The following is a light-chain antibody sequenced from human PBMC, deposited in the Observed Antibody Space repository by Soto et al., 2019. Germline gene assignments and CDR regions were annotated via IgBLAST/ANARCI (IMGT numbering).Light chain of an antibody. CDR2: GAS. V-gene: IGKV3-20*01. CDR3: QQYGSSPPT. CDR1: QSVSSSY. J-gene: IGKJ1*01. Sequence: EIVFTQSPCTLSLSPFERSTLSCRASQSVSSSYLAWYQQKPGQAPRLLIYGASSRATGIPDRLSGSGSGTDFTLTISRLEPEDFAVYYCQQYGSSPPTFGQGTKVDIK.